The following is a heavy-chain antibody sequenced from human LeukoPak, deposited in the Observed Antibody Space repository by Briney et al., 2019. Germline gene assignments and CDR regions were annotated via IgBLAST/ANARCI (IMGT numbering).Heavy chain of an antibody. Sequence: SVKVSCKASGGTLSRSAASWPPQAPGQGLEWMGRIIPILGIANYAQKFQGRVTITADKSTSTAYMELSSLRSEDTTVFYCARACEYGYGPFVYWGQGTLVTVSS. V-gene: IGHV1-69*04. CDR1: GGTLSRSA. CDR3: ARACEYGYGPFVY. J-gene: IGHJ4*02. CDR2: IIPILGIA. D-gene: IGHD5-18*01.